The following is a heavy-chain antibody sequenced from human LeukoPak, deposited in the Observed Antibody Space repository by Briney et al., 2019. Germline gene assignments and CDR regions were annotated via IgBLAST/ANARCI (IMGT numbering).Heavy chain of an antibody. V-gene: IGHV3-9*01. D-gene: IGHD3-10*01. J-gene: IGHJ6*03. CDR2: ISWNSGSI. CDR3: AKDAGGYYYYYMGV. Sequence: GGSLRLSCVASGFTFDDYAMSWVRQAPGKGLEWVSGISWNSGSIGYADSVKGRFTISRDNAKNSLYLQMNSLRAEDTALYYCAKDAGGYYYYYMGVWGKGTTVTISS. CDR1: GFTFDDYA.